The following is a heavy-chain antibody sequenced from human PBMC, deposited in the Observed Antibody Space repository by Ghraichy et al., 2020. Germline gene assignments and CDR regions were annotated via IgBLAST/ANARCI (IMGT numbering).Heavy chain of an antibody. CDR2: ISGGGGNT. V-gene: IGHV3-23*01. CDR1: GFTFSTYA. D-gene: IGHD7-27*01. CDR3: AKDGTRTNWGDFDY. Sequence: GGSLRLSCAASGFTFSTYAMSWVRQAPGKGLEWVSAISGGGGNTYYADSVKGRFTISRGNSKNTLYLQMNSLRAEDTAIYYCAKDGTRTNWGDFDYWGQGTLVTVSS. J-gene: IGHJ4*02.